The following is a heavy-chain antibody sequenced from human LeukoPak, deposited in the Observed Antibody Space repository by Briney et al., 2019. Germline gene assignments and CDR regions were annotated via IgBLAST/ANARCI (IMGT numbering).Heavy chain of an antibody. CDR1: GGSFSGYY. V-gene: IGHV4-34*01. D-gene: IGHD6-19*01. CDR3: AREGMGIAVGSHFDY. J-gene: IGHJ4*02. CDR2: INHSGST. Sequence: SETLSLTCAVYGGSFSGYYWSWIRQPPGNGLEWIGEINHSGSTNDNPSLKSRVTISVHTSKNQFSLKLSSATAADTAVYYCAREGMGIAVGSHFDYWGQGTLVTVSS.